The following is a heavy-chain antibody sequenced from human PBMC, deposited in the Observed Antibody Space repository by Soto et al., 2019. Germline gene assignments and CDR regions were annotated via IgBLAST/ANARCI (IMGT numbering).Heavy chain of an antibody. CDR3: ASHGITGTWVYSYGMDV. J-gene: IGHJ6*02. V-gene: IGHV1-69*12. CDR1: GGTFSSYA. D-gene: IGHD1-7*01. CDR2: IIPIFGTA. Sequence: QVQLVQSGAEVKKPGSSVKVSCKASGGTFSSYAISWVRQAPGQGLEWMGGIIPIFGTANYAQKFQGRVTISADESTSADYMELSSLRSEDTAVYSCASHGITGTWVYSYGMDVWGQGTTVTVSS.